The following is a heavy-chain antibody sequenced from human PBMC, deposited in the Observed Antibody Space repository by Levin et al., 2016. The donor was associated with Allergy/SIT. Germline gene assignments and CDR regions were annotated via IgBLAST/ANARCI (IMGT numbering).Heavy chain of an antibody. D-gene: IGHD5-18*01. Sequence: GGSLRLSCSASGFTFSSYAMHWVRQAPGKGLEYVSAISSNGGSTYYADSVKGRFTISRDNSKNTLYLQMNSLRAEDTAVYYCAKDMGDTAMVLKYYGMDVWGQGTTVTVSS. CDR3: AKDMGDTAMVLKYYGMDV. CDR1: GFTFSSYA. J-gene: IGHJ6*02. CDR2: ISSNGGST. V-gene: IGHV3-64*04.